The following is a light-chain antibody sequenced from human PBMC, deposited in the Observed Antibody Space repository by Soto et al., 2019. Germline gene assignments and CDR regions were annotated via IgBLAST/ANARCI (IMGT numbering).Light chain of an antibody. CDR1: QLFSSN. CDR2: GAS. CDR3: QQYYDWPLT. V-gene: IGKV3-15*01. J-gene: IGKJ4*01. Sequence: EIVMMQSPATLSVSPGESVTLSCRASQLFSSNLAWYQQKPGQAPRLLIYGASTRATGIPARFSGSGSGTEFTLTISSLQSEDFAVYYCQQYYDWPLTFGGGTKVDIK.